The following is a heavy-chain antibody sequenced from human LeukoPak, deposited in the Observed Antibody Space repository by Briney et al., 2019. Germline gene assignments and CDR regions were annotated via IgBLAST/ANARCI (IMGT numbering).Heavy chain of an antibody. CDR2: IYYSGST. J-gene: IGHJ4*02. CDR1: GAAINSYY. CDR3: ASVGYGDYV. Sequence: SETLSLTCTVSGAAINSYYWSWIRQPPGKGLEWIGYIYYSGSTNYNPSLKSRVTISVDTSKNQFSLKLSSVTAADTAVYYCASVGYGDYVWGQGTLVTVSS. D-gene: IGHD4-17*01. V-gene: IGHV4-59*01.